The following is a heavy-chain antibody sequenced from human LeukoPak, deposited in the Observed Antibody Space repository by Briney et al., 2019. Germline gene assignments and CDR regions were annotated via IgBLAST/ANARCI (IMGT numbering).Heavy chain of an antibody. CDR2: IHHSGST. CDR1: GESFSGYY. D-gene: IGHD2-2*02. V-gene: IGHV4-34*01. J-gene: IGHJ5*02. Sequence: SETLSLTCAVYGESFSGYYWSWIRQPPGKGLEWIAEIHHSGSTNYNPSLKSRVTISVDTSKNQFSLKLSSVTAADTAVYYCARSDIVVVPAAIGWFDPWGQGTLVTVSS. CDR3: ARSDIVVVPAAIGWFDP.